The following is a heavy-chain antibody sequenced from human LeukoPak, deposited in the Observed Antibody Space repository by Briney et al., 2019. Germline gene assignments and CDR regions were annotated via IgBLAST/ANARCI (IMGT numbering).Heavy chain of an antibody. D-gene: IGHD2-8*01. CDR3: AKVNSAGVGSYYYGMDV. J-gene: IGHJ6*02. V-gene: IGHV3-23*01. CDR2: ISGSGGST. CDR1: GFTFSSYA. Sequence: PGGSLRLSCAASGFTFSSYAMSWVRQAPGKGLEWVSGISGSGGSTVYADSVKGRFTISRDNSKNTLYLQMNSLRAEDTAVYYCAKVNSAGVGSYYYGMDVWGQGTTVTVSS.